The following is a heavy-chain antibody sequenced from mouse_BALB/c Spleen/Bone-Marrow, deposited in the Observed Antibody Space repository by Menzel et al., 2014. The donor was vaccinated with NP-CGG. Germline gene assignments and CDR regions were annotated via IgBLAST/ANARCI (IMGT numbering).Heavy chain of an antibody. CDR1: GFTFSSFG. V-gene: IGHV5-17*02. D-gene: IGHD2-10*02. Sequence: EVKVVESGGGLVQPGGSRKLSCAASGFTFSSFGMHWVRQAPEKGLEWVAYISSGSSTIYYADTVKGRFTISRDNPKNTLFLQMTSLRSEDTAMYYCARECGNSVAPWYFDVWGAGTTVTVSS. CDR2: ISSGSSTI. J-gene: IGHJ1*01. CDR3: ARECGNSVAPWYFDV.